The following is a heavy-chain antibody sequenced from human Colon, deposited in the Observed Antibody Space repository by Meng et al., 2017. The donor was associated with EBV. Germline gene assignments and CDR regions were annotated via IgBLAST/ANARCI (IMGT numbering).Heavy chain of an antibody. Sequence: QLPVPESGPGLEMPSETLSLTCSFSGDSIRGWCDYWGWVRQPPGKGLEWIGNIYYTGSTYYNPSLKSRVTISVDTSKNQFSLKVTSMTAADTAVYYCARDGPLLWGPGTLVTVSS. J-gene: IGHJ4*02. CDR2: IYYTGST. V-gene: IGHV4-39*07. CDR3: ARDGPLL. CDR1: GDSIRGWCDY.